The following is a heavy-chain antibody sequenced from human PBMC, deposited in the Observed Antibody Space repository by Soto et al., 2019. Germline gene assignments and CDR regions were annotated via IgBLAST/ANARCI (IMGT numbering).Heavy chain of an antibody. D-gene: IGHD2-8*01. CDR1: GGSISSSNW. Sequence: SETLSLTCAVSGGSISSSNWWSWVRQPPGKGLEWIGEIYHSGSTNYNPSLKSRVTISVDKSKNQFSLKLSSVTAADTAVYYCARDHVSTTHYYYYGRYVGGQGTTVPVSS. CDR3: ARDHVSTTHYYYYGRYV. CDR2: IYHSGST. J-gene: IGHJ6*02. V-gene: IGHV4-4*02.